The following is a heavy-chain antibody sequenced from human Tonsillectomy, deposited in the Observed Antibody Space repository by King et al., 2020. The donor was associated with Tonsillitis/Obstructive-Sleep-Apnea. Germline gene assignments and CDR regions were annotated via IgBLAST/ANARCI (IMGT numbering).Heavy chain of an antibody. CDR3: AHRYYDNSGWDY. CDR1: GFSISSSGVG. Sequence: QLTLKESGPTLVKPTQTLTLTCTFSGFSISSSGVGVGWIRQPPGKALEWLALIYWDEDKRYSPSLKSRLTITKDTSKNQVVLTVTNMDPVDTATYYCAHRYYDNSGWDYWGQGTLVTVSS. V-gene: IGHV2-5*02. CDR2: IYWDEDK. J-gene: IGHJ4*02. D-gene: IGHD3-22*01.